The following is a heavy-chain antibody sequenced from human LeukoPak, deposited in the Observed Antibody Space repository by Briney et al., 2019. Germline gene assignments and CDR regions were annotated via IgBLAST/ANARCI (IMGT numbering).Heavy chain of an antibody. CDR1: GGSFSGYY. CDR3: ARGRHKFREIAARRGAGDYYYYMDV. V-gene: IGHV4-34*01. Sequence: SETLSLTCAVYGGSFSGYYWSWIRQPPGKGLEWIGEINHSGITNYNPSLKSRVTISVDTSKNQFSLKLSSVTAADTAVYYCARGRHKFREIAARRGAGDYYYYMDVWGKGTTVTVSS. CDR2: INHSGIT. J-gene: IGHJ6*03. D-gene: IGHD6-6*01.